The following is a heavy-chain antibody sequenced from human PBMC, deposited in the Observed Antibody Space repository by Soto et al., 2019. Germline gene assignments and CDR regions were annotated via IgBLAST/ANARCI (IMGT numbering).Heavy chain of an antibody. CDR2: SHFSWST. Sequence: QVQLQESGPGLVKPSQTLSRTCTVSGGSVNSGGYYGNWIRQHPGKGLEWIGYSHFSWSTYYNPSLKGRVAISTDTSNNQFSLRLSSVTAAHTAVYYCARDQGVSYFDSWGQGALVTVSS. D-gene: IGHD2-8*01. CDR3: ARDQGVSYFDS. CDR1: GGSVNSGGYY. V-gene: IGHV4-31*02. J-gene: IGHJ4*02.